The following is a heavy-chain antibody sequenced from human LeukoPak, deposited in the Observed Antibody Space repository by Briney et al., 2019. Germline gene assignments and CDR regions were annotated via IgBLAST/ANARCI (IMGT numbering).Heavy chain of an antibody. D-gene: IGHD3-10*01. J-gene: IGHJ3*02. Sequence: GGSLRLSCAASGFTFSSYWMSWVRQAPGKGLEWVANIKQDGSEKYYVDSVKGRFTISRDNAKNSLYLQMNSLRAEDTAVYYCARDQRSWFGATKGAFDIWGQGTMVTVSS. CDR3: ARDQRSWFGATKGAFDI. V-gene: IGHV3-7*01. CDR2: IKQDGSEK. CDR1: GFTFSSYW.